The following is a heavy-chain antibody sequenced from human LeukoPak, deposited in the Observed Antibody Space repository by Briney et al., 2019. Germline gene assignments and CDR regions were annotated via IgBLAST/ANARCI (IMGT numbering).Heavy chain of an antibody. CDR3: ATHRSDYVWGSYRFAFDY. V-gene: IGHV1-18*01. CDR2: ISAYNGST. Sequence: ASVTVSCKASGYTFTSYGINWVRQAPGQGLEWMGWISAYNGSTIYAQKFQGRVTMTRDTSTSTVYMELSSLRSEDTAVYYCATHRSDYVWGSYRFAFDYWGQGTLVTVSS. J-gene: IGHJ4*02. D-gene: IGHD3-16*02. CDR1: GYTFTSYG.